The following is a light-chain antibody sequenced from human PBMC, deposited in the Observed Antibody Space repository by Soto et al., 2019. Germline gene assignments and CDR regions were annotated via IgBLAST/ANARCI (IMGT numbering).Light chain of an antibody. J-gene: IGKJ4*01. CDR1: QSVRSN. V-gene: IGKV3-15*01. CDR3: HQYTMWAALI. Sequence: IGRTQSAPTRAVYPRESATLSCRASQSVRSNLAWYQQKPGQAPRLLIYGASTRATGIPARFSGSGSGTEFTLTISSLQSEDFAVYYCHQYTMWAALIFAGGTKVDIK. CDR2: GAS.